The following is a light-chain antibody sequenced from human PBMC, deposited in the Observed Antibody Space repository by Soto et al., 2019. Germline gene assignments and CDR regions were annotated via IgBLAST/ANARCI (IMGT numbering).Light chain of an antibody. CDR2: DAS. CDR1: QSISSW. V-gene: IGKV1-5*01. CDR3: HQYNSFWS. Sequence: DIQMTQSPSTLSASVGDRVTITCRASQSISSWLAWYQQKPGKAPKLLIYDASSLQSGVPSRFSGSRSGTEFTLTISSLQPDDFATYYCHQYNSFWSFGQGTKVEIK. J-gene: IGKJ1*01.